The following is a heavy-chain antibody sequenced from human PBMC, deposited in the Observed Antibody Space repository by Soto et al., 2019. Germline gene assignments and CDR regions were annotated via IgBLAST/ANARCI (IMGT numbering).Heavy chain of an antibody. D-gene: IGHD3-16*01. CDR3: ARGWAYRSYYYMDV. J-gene: IGHJ6*03. Sequence: GGSLRLSCAASGLTVSNNYMSWVRQAPGKGLEWVSAVYSGGSQYYADSVKGRFTISRDNSKNTLYVQMNSLRAEDTAVYYCARGWAYRSYYYMDVWGKGTTVTVSS. V-gene: IGHV3-66*01. CDR1: GLTVSNNY. CDR2: VYSGGSQ.